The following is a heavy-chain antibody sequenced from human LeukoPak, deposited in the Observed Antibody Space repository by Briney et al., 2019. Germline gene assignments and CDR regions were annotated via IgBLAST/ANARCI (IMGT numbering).Heavy chain of an antibody. Sequence: PGGSLRLSCAASGFTFSSYEMNWVRQAPGKGLEWVSYISSSGSTIYYADSVKGRFTISRDNAKNSLYLQMNSLRAEDTAVYYCARDFNYYGSGSCWGQGTLVTVSS. CDR2: ISSSGSTI. D-gene: IGHD3-10*01. CDR1: GFTFSSYE. J-gene: IGHJ4*02. CDR3: ARDFNYYGSGSC. V-gene: IGHV3-48*03.